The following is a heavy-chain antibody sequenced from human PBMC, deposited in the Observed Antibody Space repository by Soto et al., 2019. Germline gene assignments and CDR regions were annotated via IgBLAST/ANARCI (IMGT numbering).Heavy chain of an antibody. CDR2: IDWDDDK. CDR1: GFSLSTSGMC. Sequence: VSGPTLVNPTQTLTLTCTFSGFSLSTSGMCVSWIRQPPGKALEWLALIDWDDDKYYSTSLKTRLTISKDTSKNQVVLTMANMDPVDTATYYCARIRPHPRLTGYDAFDIGGQGTMVTVSS. V-gene: IGHV2-70*01. D-gene: IGHD3-9*01. J-gene: IGHJ3*02. CDR3: ARIRPHPRLTGYDAFDI.